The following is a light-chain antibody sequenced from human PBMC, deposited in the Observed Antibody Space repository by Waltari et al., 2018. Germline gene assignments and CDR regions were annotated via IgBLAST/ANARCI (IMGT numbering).Light chain of an antibody. CDR3: QSYDISLSGCV. V-gene: IGLV1-40*01. CDR2: GSI. CDR1: SSNIGAAYH. Sequence: QSVLTQPPAVSGAPGQRVSIFCAGSSSNIGAAYHVNWYQQLPGTAPKLLIYGSIKRPSAVPDLFSGSRSDTSASLAITGLQAEDEADDYCQSYDISLSGCVFGGGTKLTVL. J-gene: IGLJ3*02.